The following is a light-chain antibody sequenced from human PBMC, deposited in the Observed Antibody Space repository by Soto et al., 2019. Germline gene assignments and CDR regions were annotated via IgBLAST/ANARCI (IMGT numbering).Light chain of an antibody. J-gene: IGLJ1*01. V-gene: IGLV2-14*01. CDR2: EVS. CDR1: SSDVGGYNY. CDR3: SSYTSSSTPYV. Sequence: QSALTQPASVSGSPGQSITISCTGTSSDVGGYNYVSWYQQHPGKAPKLMIYEVSNRPSGVSNRFSGSKSGNTASLTISGLQAEDEADYDCSSYTSSSTPYVFGTGTQVTVL.